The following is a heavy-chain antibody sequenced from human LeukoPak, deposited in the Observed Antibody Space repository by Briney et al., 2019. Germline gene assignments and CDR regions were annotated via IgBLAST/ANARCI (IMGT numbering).Heavy chain of an antibody. V-gene: IGHV3-20*04. Sequence: HRGSLRLSCAASGFTFDDYGMSWVRQAPGKGLEWVSGINWNGGSTGYADSVKGRFTISRDNAKNSLYLQMNSLRAEDTALYYCARGIYYYDSSGSDYWGQGTLVTVSS. CDR3: ARGIYYYDSSGSDY. CDR2: INWNGGST. CDR1: GFTFDDYG. D-gene: IGHD3-22*01. J-gene: IGHJ4*02.